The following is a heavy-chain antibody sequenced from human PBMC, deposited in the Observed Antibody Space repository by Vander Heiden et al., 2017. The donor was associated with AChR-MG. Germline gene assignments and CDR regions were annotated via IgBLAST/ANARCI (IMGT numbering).Heavy chain of an antibody. CDR3: ARYYYGMDV. J-gene: IGHJ6*02. D-gene: IGHD3-10*01. CDR2: IGSSNSFV. V-gene: IGHV3-21*01. Sequence: EVQLVEYGGGLVKPGGSLRLPCAASGFTFSSYTMNWVGQAPGTGLEWVSSIGSSNSFVYYADSVKGRFTISRDNAKNSLYLQMNSLRAEDTAVYYCARYYYGMDVWGQGTTVTVSS. CDR1: GFTFSSYT.